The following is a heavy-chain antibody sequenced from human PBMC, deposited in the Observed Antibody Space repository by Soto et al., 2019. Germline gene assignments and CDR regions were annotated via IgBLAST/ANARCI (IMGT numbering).Heavy chain of an antibody. J-gene: IGHJ4*02. Sequence: EVQLLESGEALVQPGGSLRLSCAASGFTYNIYAMSWVRQAPGKGLEWVSGISAGVIYTYYADSVKGRFTVSRDDSKNTLYLQMNSLRADDTAVYYCAKQFSSSTWYPFDHWGRGTLVTVSS. D-gene: IGHD6-13*01. V-gene: IGHV3-23*01. CDR2: ISAGVIYT. CDR1: GFTYNIYA. CDR3: AKQFSSSTWYPFDH.